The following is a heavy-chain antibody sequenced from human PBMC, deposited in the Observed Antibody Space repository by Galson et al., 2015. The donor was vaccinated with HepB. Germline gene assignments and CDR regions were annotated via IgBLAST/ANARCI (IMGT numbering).Heavy chain of an antibody. Sequence: QSGAEVKKPGESLKISCKGSGYSFTSYWIGWVRQMPGKGLEWMGIIYPGDSDTRYSPSFQGQVTISADKSISTAYLQWSSLKASDTAMYYCARILPDYSSPLKVYYMDVWGKGTTVTVSS. D-gene: IGHD6-13*01. CDR2: IYPGDSDT. V-gene: IGHV5-51*01. CDR1: GYSFTSYW. J-gene: IGHJ6*03. CDR3: ARILPDYSSPLKVYYMDV.